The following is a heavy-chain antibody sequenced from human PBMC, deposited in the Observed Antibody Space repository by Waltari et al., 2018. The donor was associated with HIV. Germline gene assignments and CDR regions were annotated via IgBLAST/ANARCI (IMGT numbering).Heavy chain of an antibody. J-gene: IGHJ6*02. Sequence: VPLLGSGGGLVQPGESLSISCTVAGFSSVTYAMSWVRQAPGKGLEWVSAISGTGDHTFYADSVKGRFTISRDNSKRTRYLQMNSLRAEDTALYYCARHSSSHPYYYAMDVWGQGTTVTVSS. CDR1: GFSSVTYA. D-gene: IGHD6-13*01. CDR3: ARHSSSHPYYYAMDV. V-gene: IGHV3-23*01. CDR2: ISGTGDHT.